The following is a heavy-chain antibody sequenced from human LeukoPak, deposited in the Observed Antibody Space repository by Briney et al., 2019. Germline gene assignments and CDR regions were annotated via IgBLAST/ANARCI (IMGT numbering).Heavy chain of an antibody. J-gene: IGHJ4*02. D-gene: IGHD6-19*01. Sequence: GGSLRLSCAASGFTFSDYYMSWIRQAPGKGLEWVSYISSSGSTIYYADSVKGRFTISRDNAKNSLCLQMNSLRAEDTAVYYCGRGSSSGWYIDYWGQGTLVTVSS. V-gene: IGHV3-11*01. CDR3: GRGSSSGWYIDY. CDR2: ISSSGSTI. CDR1: GFTFSDYY.